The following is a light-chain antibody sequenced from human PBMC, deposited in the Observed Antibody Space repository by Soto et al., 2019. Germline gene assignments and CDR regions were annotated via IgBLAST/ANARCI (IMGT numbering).Light chain of an antibody. CDR3: QQYKDWFSIT. V-gene: IGKV3-15*01. CDR1: QSVSSK. J-gene: IGKJ5*01. Sequence: EIVLTQSPATLPVSPGERATLSCRASQSVSSKLAWYQQRPGQSPRLLIYGASTRATDIPARFSGSGSGTEFTLTISSLQSEDFAVYYCQQYKDWFSITFGQGTRLEIK. CDR2: GAS.